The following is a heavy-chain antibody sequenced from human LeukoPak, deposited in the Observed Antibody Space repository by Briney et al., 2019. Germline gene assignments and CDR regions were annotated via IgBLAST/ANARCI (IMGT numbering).Heavy chain of an antibody. J-gene: IGHJ4*02. D-gene: IGHD6-25*01. CDR3: ARASGWTDY. Sequence: GGPLGPSCEASGLPLRRYWLSWFGRAPGKGLKWVANIKQDGSEKYYVDSVKGRFTISRDNAKNSLYLQMNSLRAEDTAVYYCARASGWTDYWGQGTLVTVSS. CDR1: GLPLRRYW. CDR2: IKQDGSEK. V-gene: IGHV3-7*01.